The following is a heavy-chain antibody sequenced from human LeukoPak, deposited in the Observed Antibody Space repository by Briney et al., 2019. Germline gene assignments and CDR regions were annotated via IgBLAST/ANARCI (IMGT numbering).Heavy chain of an antibody. CDR1: RLSFATYW. J-gene: IGHJ4*02. V-gene: IGHV3-7*01. CDR2: INQDESSQ. D-gene: IGHD4-17*01. CDR3: ARLGPVTKDHYCDY. Sequence: GGSLRLSCAASRLSFATYWMGWVRQAPGKGLEWVANINQDESSQYYVDAVRGRFTISRDNAKNSLNLQMNSLRGEDTAVYFCARLGPVTKDHYCDYWGQGTLVTVSS.